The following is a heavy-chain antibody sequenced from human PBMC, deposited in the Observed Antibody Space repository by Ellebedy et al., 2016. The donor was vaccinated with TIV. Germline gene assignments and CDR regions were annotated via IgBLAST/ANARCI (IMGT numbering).Heavy chain of an antibody. J-gene: IGHJ6*03. V-gene: IGHV3-48*02. Sequence: GGSLRLSXAASGFTFSSYSMNWVRQAPGKGLEWVSYISSSSSTIYYADSVKGRFTISRDNAKNSLYLQMNSLRDEDTAVYYCAREAGFYYYYYMDVWGKGTTVTVSS. CDR2: ISSSSSTI. CDR1: GFTFSSYS. D-gene: IGHD6-25*01. CDR3: AREAGFYYYYYMDV.